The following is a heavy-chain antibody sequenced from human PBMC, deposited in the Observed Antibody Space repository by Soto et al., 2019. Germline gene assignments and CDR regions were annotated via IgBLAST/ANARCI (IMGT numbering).Heavy chain of an antibody. CDR1: GFTVSGNS. Sequence: EVQLVDSGGDLIQPGGSLRLSCGASGFTVSGNSLSWVRQAPGKGLEWVSYIFTDGSTYYADSVRGRFTISRDNSKNTLYLQMNNLRAEDTAVYYCARDVGSGTRVAGSQDHYMYFGMDVWGQGTTVIVSS. CDR2: IFTDGST. D-gene: IGHD6-19*01. V-gene: IGHV3-53*01. J-gene: IGHJ6*02. CDR3: ARDVGSGTRVAGSQDHYMYFGMDV.